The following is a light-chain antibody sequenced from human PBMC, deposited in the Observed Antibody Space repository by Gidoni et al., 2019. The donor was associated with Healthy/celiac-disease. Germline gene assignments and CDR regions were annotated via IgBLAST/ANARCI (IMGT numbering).Light chain of an antibody. CDR2: EVS. Sequence: QSALTQPASVSGSPGPSITISCTGTSSDVGGYNYVSWYQQPPGKAPKLMIYEVSNRPSGVSNRFSGSKSGNTASLTISGLQAEDEADYYCSSYTSSSTRVFGGGTKLTVL. V-gene: IGLV2-14*01. J-gene: IGLJ2*01. CDR1: SSDVGGYNY. CDR3: SSYTSSSTRV.